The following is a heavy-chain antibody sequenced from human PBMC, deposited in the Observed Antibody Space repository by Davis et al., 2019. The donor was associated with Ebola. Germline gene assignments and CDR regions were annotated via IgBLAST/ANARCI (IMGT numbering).Heavy chain of an antibody. CDR2: FHGGNGNT. J-gene: IGHJ4*02. Sequence: AASVKVSCKASGFILTNYAIHWVRQAPGQRLEWMGWFHGGNGNTKYSQRFQGRVTITTDTSASTVYLDLTSLRSDDTAVFYCARASFGYNSGWYADYWGPGSLVTVSS. CDR1: GFILTNYA. CDR3: ARASFGYNSGWYADY. V-gene: IGHV1-3*01. D-gene: IGHD6-19*01.